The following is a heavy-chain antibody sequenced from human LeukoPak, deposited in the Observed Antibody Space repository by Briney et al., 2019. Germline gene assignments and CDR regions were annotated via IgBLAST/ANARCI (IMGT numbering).Heavy chain of an antibody. CDR2: FDPEDGET. Sequence: GGSVKVSRKVSGYTLTELSMHWVRQAPGKGLEWMGGFDPEDGETIYAQKFQGRVTMTEDTSTDTAYMELSSLRSEDTAVYYCATDLGLVVRFLEWSGAFDIWGQGTMVTVSS. CDR1: GYTLTELS. V-gene: IGHV1-24*01. CDR3: ATDLGLVVRFLEWSGAFDI. J-gene: IGHJ3*02. D-gene: IGHD3-3*01.